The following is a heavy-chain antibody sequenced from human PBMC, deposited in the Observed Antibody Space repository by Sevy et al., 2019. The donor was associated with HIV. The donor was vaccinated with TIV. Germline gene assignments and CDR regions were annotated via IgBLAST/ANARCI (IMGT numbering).Heavy chain of an antibody. CDR1: GFPVSSNY. Sequence: GGSLRLSCAASGFPVSSNYMSWVRQAPGKGLEWVSVIYSDGSTYHAEPVKGRFTISRDNSKNTLYLQMNSLRVEDTAVYYCARGKSGYGYGLDYWGQGTLVTVSS. CDR2: IYSDGST. V-gene: IGHV3-66*01. J-gene: IGHJ4*02. CDR3: ARGKSGYGYGLDY. D-gene: IGHD5-18*01.